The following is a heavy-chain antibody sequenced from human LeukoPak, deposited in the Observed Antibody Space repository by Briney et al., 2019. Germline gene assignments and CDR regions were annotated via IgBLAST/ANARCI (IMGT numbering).Heavy chain of an antibody. CDR1: VYTFIGYY. D-gene: IGHD5-12*01. Sequence: ASVKVSCKASVYTFIGYYIHWVRQAPGQGPEWMGWINPDTGGTNYAQNFQGRVTMTMDTSISTAYMDLNRVTSDDTAVYYCAREIVATTIDYWGQGTLVTVSS. J-gene: IGHJ4*02. V-gene: IGHV1-2*02. CDR2: INPDTGGT. CDR3: AREIVATTIDY.